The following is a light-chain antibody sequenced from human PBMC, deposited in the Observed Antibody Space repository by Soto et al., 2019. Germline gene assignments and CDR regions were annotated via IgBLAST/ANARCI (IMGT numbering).Light chain of an antibody. CDR3: LQHFNFSWT. CDR1: RGIGND. CDR2: AAS. Sequence: AIQMTQSPSSLSASVGDRVTITCRASRGIGNDLGWYQQKPGKAPKHLIFAASNLQSGGPSRFSGGGSGTDFTLTISSLQADDVVTLYCLQHFNFSWTFGQGTKVE. V-gene: IGKV1-6*01. J-gene: IGKJ1*01.